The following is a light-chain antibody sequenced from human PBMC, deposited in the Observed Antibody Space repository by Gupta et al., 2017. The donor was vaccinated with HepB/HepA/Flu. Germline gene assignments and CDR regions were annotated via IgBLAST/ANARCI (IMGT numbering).Light chain of an antibody. J-gene: IGKJ4*01. V-gene: IGKV3-20*01. CDR3: QQYGRSPLT. Sequence: EIVLTQSPGTLSLSPGERATLSCRASQIINSNFLAWYQQKPGQAPRLLIYGAFSRATGIPDRCSGSGSGTDFTLTISRLEPEDFAVYYCQQYGRSPLTFGGGTKVEIK. CDR2: GAF. CDR1: QIINSNF.